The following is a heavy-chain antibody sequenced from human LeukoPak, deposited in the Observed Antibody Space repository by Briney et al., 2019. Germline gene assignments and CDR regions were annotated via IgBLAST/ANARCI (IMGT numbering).Heavy chain of an antibody. D-gene: IGHD6-13*01. CDR1: GFTFTSYA. J-gene: IGHJ4*02. CDR2: ISGSGGST. V-gene: IGHV3-23*01. Sequence: GGSLRLSCAASGFTFTSYAMSWVRQAPGKGLEWVSAISGSGGSTYYADSVKGRFTISRDNSKNTLYLQMNSLRAEDTAVYYCAKGGPYSSSRSPLEYWGQGTLVTVSS. CDR3: AKGGPYSSSRSPLEY.